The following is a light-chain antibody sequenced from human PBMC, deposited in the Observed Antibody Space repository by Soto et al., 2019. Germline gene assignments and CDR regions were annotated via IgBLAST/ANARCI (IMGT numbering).Light chain of an antibody. CDR3: QQRSNWPPLIS. CDR1: QTFGSSY. J-gene: IGKJ5*01. CDR2: GAS. V-gene: IGKV3-11*01. Sequence: EVVLTQSPATLSLSPGERATLSCRAGQTFGSSYLAWYQQRPGQAPRLLIYGASNRATGIPARFSGSGSGTDFTLTISSLEPEDFAVYYCQQRSNWPPLISFGQGTRLEIK.